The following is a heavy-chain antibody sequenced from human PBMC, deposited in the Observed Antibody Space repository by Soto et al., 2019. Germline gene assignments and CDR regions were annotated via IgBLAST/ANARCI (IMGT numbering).Heavy chain of an antibody. Sequence: ASVKVSCKASGYTFTSYGISWVRQAPGQGLEWMGWISAYNGNTNYAQKLQGRVTMTTDTSTSTAYMELRSLRSDHTAVYYCASGISSGWYGGYFDYWGQGTLVTVS. CDR3: ASGISSGWYGGYFDY. CDR2: ISAYNGNT. D-gene: IGHD6-19*01. V-gene: IGHV1-18*04. J-gene: IGHJ4*02. CDR1: GYTFTSYG.